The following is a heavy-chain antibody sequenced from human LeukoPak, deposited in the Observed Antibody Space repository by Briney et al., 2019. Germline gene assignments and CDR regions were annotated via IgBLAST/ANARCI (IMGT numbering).Heavy chain of an antibody. J-gene: IGHJ3*02. V-gene: IGHV3-7*01. Sequence: GGSLRLSCAASGSTFSSYWMSWVRQAPGKGLEWVANIKQDGSEKYYVDSVKGRFTISRDNAKNSLYLQMNSLRAEDTAVYYCARDYVVVPAAIRSDAFDIWGQGTMVTVSS. CDR2: IKQDGSEK. D-gene: IGHD2-2*02. CDR1: GSTFSSYW. CDR3: ARDYVVVPAAIRSDAFDI.